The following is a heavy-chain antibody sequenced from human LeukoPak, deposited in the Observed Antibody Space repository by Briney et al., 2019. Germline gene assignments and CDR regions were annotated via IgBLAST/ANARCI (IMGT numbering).Heavy chain of an antibody. D-gene: IGHD1/OR15-1a*01. Sequence: GGSLRLSCAASGFTFSSYAMSWIRQAPGKGLEWVSVIYSGGSTYYADSVKGRFTISSDNSKNTLYLQMSSLRAEDTAVYYCARDVEQFGYWGQGTLVTVSS. CDR1: GFTFSSYA. J-gene: IGHJ4*02. CDR2: IYSGGST. CDR3: ARDVEQFGY. V-gene: IGHV3-66*01.